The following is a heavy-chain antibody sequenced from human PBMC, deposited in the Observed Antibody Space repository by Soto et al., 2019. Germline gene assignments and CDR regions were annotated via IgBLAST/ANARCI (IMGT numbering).Heavy chain of an antibody. D-gene: IGHD3-22*01. CDR3: AHESHVSSGTNAFDI. CDR1: GFSLSTSGVG. V-gene: IGHV2-5*01. Sequence: QITLKESGPTLVKPTQTLTLTCTFSGFSLSTSGVGVGWIRQPPGKALEWLALIYWNDDKRYSPSLKSRLTITKDTSENQVVLTMTNMDPVDTATYYCAHESHVSSGTNAFDIWGQGTMVTVSS. CDR2: IYWNDDK. J-gene: IGHJ3*02.